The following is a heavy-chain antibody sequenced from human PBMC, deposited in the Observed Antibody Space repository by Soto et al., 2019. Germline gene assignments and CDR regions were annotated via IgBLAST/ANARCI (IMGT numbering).Heavy chain of an antibody. CDR2: INPNSGGT. V-gene: IGHV1-2*02. Sequence: DSVKVSCKASGYTFPGYYMHWVRQAPGQGLEWMGWINPNSGGTNYAQKFQGRVTMTRDTSISTAYMELSRLRSDDTAVYYCARVKQLVRYYYYGMDVWGQGTTVTVSS. CDR3: ARVKQLVRYYYYGMDV. CDR1: GYTFPGYY. J-gene: IGHJ6*02. D-gene: IGHD6-6*01.